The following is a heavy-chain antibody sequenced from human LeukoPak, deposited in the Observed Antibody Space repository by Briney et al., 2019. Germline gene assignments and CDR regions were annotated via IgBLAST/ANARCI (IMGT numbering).Heavy chain of an antibody. J-gene: IGHJ4*02. Sequence: SETLSLTCAVYGGSFSGYYWSWIRQPPGKGLEWIGYIYYSGSTNYNPSPKSRVTISVDTSKNQFSLKLSSVTAADTAVYYCARHRNSGYDRGGQSDFDYWGQGTLVTVSS. CDR2: IYYSGST. CDR1: GGSFSGYY. V-gene: IGHV4-59*08. D-gene: IGHD5-12*01. CDR3: ARHRNSGYDRGGQSDFDY.